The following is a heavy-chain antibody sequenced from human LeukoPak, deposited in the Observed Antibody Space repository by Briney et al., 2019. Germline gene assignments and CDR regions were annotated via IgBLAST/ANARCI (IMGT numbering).Heavy chain of an antibody. J-gene: IGHJ4*02. CDR2: IYPGDSDT. CDR1: GYSFSNYW. CDR3: ATPATAYSLFDY. D-gene: IGHD3-9*01. V-gene: IGHV5-51*01. Sequence: GESLKISCKGSGYSFSNYWIGWVRQMPGKGLEWMGLIYPGDSDTRYSQSFRGQVTISADKSISTAYLQWSSLKASDTAMYYCATPATAYSLFDYWGQGTLVTVSS.